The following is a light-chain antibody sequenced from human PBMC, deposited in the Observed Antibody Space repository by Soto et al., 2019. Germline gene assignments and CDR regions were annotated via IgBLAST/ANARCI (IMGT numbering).Light chain of an antibody. CDR1: QCIRSC. V-gene: IGKV1-12*01. CDR3: QQANSFPLT. Sequence: DIQLSQSPSFLSAYVGDTVTITCRASQCIRSCLAWYQQKLGKAPKLLIYDASTLQSGVPSRFSGSGSGTDFTLTINSLQPEDFATYYCQQANSFPLTFGGGTKV. J-gene: IGKJ4*01. CDR2: DAS.